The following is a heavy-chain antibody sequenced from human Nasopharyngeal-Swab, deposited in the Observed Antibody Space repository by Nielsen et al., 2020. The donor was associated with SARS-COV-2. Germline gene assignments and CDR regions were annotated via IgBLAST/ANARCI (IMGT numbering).Heavy chain of an antibody. J-gene: IGHJ5*02. D-gene: IGHD3-10*01. CDR3: ARDLGITMVRGVTRDNWFDP. CDR2: IKQDGSEK. Sequence: VRQAPGKGLEWVANIKQDGSEKYYVDSVKGRFTISRDNAKNSLYLQMNSLRAEDTAVYYCARDLGITMVRGVTRDNWFDPWGQGTRVTVSS. V-gene: IGHV3-7*01.